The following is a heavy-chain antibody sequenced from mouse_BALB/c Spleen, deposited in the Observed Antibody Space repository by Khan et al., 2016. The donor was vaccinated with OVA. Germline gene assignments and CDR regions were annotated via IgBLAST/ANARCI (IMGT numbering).Heavy chain of an antibody. D-gene: IGHD2-4*01. CDR2: IYPGNSDT. CDR1: GYSFTSYW. V-gene: IGHV1-5*01. Sequence: VQLKQSGTVLARPGASVKMSCKASGYSFTSYWMHWVKQRPGQGLEWIGAIYPGNSDTRYNQKFKGKAKLTAVTSASTAYMELSSLTNEDSAVYYCTRSFDSYYFDYWGQGTTLTVSS. CDR3: TRSFDSYYFDY. J-gene: IGHJ2*01.